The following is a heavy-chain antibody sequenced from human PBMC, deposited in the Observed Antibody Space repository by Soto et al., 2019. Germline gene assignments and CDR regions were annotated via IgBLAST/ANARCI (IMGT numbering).Heavy chain of an antibody. CDR3: AADRGYYDSSGYYWMRDAFDI. CDR1: GFTFTSSA. J-gene: IGHJ3*02. Sequence: SVKVSCKASGFTFTSSAVQWVRQARGQRLEWIGWIVVGSGNTNYAQKFQERVTITRDMSTSTAYMELSSLRSEDTAVYYCAADRGYYDSSGYYWMRDAFDIWGQGTMVTVSS. CDR2: IVVGSGNT. D-gene: IGHD3-22*01. V-gene: IGHV1-58*01.